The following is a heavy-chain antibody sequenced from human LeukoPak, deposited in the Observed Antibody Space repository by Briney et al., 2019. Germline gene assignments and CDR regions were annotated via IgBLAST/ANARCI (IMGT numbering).Heavy chain of an antibody. D-gene: IGHD2-2*02. V-gene: IGHV3-23*01. CDR3: ARVPAAIISFVDY. Sequence: GGSLRLSCAASGFTFSSYAMSWVRQAPGKGLEWVSAVSGSGGSTYYADSVRGRFTISRDNSKNTLYLQMNSLRAEDTAVYYCARVPAAIISFVDYWGQGTLVTVSS. CDR2: VSGSGGST. CDR1: GFTFSSYA. J-gene: IGHJ4*02.